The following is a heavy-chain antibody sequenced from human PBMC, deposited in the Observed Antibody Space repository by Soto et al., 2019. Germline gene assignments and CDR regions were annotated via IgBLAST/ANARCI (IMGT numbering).Heavy chain of an antibody. Sequence: PSETLSLTCTVSGGSISSGGYYWSRIRQHPGKGLEWIGYIYYSGSTYYNPSLKSRVTISVDTSKNQFSLKLSSVTAADTAVYYCARGLTMVRGYGQHDYWGQGTLVTVSS. J-gene: IGHJ4*02. CDR1: GGSISSGGYY. V-gene: IGHV4-31*03. CDR2: IYYSGST. D-gene: IGHD3-10*01. CDR3: ARGLTMVRGYGQHDY.